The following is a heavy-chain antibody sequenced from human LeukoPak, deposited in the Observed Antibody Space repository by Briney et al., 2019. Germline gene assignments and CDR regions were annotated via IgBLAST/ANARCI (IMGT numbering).Heavy chain of an antibody. Sequence: PGGSLRLFCAASGFTFNIHGMHWVRQAPGKGLEWVALIWFDGTSEYYADSVKGRFTIFRDNSQNTLYLQMNSLRAEDTAVYYCAKVLRAFSAYDPLAVWAKGTTVTVSS. V-gene: IGHV3-33*06. CDR2: IWFDGTSE. J-gene: IGHJ6*04. CDR3: AKVLRAFSAYDPLAV. CDR1: GFTFNIHG. D-gene: IGHD5-12*01.